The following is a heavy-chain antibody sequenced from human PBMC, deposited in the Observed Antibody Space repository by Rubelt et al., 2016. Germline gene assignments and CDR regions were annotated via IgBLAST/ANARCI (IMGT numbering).Heavy chain of an antibody. J-gene: IGHJ6*02. V-gene: IGHV3-23*01. CDR2: ISGSGGST. CDR3: AKDHLPRGYYDFWSDNTESYYYYGMDV. D-gene: IGHD3-3*01. CDR1: TFSSYA. Sequence: TFSSYAMSWVRQAPGKGLEWVSAISGSGGSTYYADSVKGRFTISRDNSKNTLYLQMNSLRAEDTAVYYCAKDHLPRGYYDFWSDNTESYYYYGMDVWGQGTTVTVSS.